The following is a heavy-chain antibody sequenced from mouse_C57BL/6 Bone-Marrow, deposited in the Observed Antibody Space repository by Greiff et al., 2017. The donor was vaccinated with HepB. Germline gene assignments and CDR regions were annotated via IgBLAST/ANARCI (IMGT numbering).Heavy chain of an antibody. V-gene: IGHV1-55*01. J-gene: IGHJ3*01. CDR1: GYTFTSYW. CDR2: IYPGSGST. CDR3: ARSRQLRLAWFAY. Sequence: QVQLQQPGAELVKPGASVKMSCKASGYTFTSYWITWVKQRPGQGLEWIGDIYPGSGSTNYNEKFKSKATLTVDTSSSTAYMQLSSLTSEDSAVYYWARSRQLRLAWFAYWGQGTLVTVSA. D-gene: IGHD3-2*02.